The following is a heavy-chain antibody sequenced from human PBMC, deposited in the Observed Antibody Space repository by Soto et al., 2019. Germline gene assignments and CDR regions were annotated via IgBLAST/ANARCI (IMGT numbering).Heavy chain of an antibody. J-gene: IGHJ4*01. CDR3: AQGVPAGVNY. CDR2: MQPSSGRT. V-gene: IGHV1-8*01. D-gene: IGHD3-10*01. CDR1: GYSFTGLD. Sequence: ASVKVSCKASGYSFTGLDINWVRQTTGQGLEWMGWMQPSSGRTGYAQKFQGRVTMTRDTSINTAYMELSSLTSDDTAFYYCAQGVPAGVNYWGHGTLVTVSS.